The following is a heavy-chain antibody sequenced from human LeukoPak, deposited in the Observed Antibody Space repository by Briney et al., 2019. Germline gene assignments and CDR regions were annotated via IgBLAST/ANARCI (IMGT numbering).Heavy chain of an antibody. CDR2: INPNSGGT. D-gene: IGHD1-26*01. CDR3: ARAPGIVGATSNWFDP. CDR1: GYTFTGYY. J-gene: IGHJ5*02. V-gene: IGHV1-2*04. Sequence: ASVKVSCKASGYTFTGYYMHWVRQAPGQGLEWMGWINPNSGGTNYAQKFQGWVTLTRDTSISTAYMELSRLRSDDTAVYYCARAPGIVGATSNWFDPWGQGTLVTVSS.